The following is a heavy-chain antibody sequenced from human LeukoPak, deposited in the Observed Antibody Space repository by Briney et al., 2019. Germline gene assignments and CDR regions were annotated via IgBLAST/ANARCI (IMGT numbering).Heavy chain of an antibody. D-gene: IGHD3-16*02. J-gene: IGHJ4*02. V-gene: IGHV1-2*02. CDR2: INPNSGGT. Sequence: GASVKVSCKASGYTFTGYYMHWVRQAPGRGLEWMGWINPNSGGTNYAQKFQGRVTMTRDTSISTAYMELSRLRSDDTAVYYCARVSDQRMITFGGVIVINTPFDYWGQGTLVTVSS. CDR3: ARVSDQRMITFGGVIVINTPFDY. CDR1: GYTFTGYY.